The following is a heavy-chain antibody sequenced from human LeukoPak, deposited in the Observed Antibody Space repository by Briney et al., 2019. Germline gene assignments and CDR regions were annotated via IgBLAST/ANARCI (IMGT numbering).Heavy chain of an antibody. CDR3: AKGASVAVAGTSDY. CDR2: ISSSSSTI. D-gene: IGHD6-19*01. V-gene: IGHV3-48*04. Sequence: GGSLRLSCAASGFTFSSYSMNWVRQAPGKGLEWVSYISSSSSTIYYADSVKGRFTISRDNAKNSLYLQMNSLRAEDAAVYYCAKGASVAVAGTSDYWGQGTLVTVSS. CDR1: GFTFSSYS. J-gene: IGHJ4*02.